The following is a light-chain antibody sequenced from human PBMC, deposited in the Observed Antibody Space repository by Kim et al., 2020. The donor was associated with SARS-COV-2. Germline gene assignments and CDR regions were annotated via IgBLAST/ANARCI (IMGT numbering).Light chain of an antibody. Sequence: ASVRDRVTITCRASQGISNWLAWYQQKPGKAPKLLIYAASSLQAGVPSRFSGSGYGTEFTLTSSSLQPEDVATYYCQKYDSDPWTFGQGTKVDIK. V-gene: IGKV1-27*01. CDR3: QKYDSDPWT. CDR1: QGISNW. J-gene: IGKJ1*01. CDR2: AAS.